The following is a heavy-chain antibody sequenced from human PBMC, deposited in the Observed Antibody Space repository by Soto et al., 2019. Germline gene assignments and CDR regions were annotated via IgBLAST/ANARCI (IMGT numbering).Heavy chain of an antibody. CDR1: GFTFSDYF. D-gene: IGHD4-4*01. CDR3: VRDNYAV. V-gene: IGHV3-11*01. J-gene: IGHJ6*02. CDR2: ISSSGNTI. Sequence: GGSLRLSCAASGFTFSDYFMTWIRQAPGKGLEWVSYISSSGNTIFYADSVKGRFTNSRANAKNSLYLQLKSLRAEDTSVYYCVRDNYAVWGQGTTVTVSS.